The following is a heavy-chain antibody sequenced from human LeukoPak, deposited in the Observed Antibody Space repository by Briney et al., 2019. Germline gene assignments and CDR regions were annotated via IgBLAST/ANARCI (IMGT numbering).Heavy chain of an antibody. CDR3: ARDATDYGDPYPVDY. D-gene: IGHD4-17*01. Sequence: GGSLRLSCAASGFTFSSYAMHWVRQAPGKGLEWVAVISYDGSNKYYADSVKGRFTISRDNSKNTLYLQMNSLRAEDTAVYYCARDATDYGDPYPVDYWGQGTLVTVSS. CDR2: ISYDGSNK. J-gene: IGHJ4*02. CDR1: GFTFSSYA. V-gene: IGHV3-30-3*01.